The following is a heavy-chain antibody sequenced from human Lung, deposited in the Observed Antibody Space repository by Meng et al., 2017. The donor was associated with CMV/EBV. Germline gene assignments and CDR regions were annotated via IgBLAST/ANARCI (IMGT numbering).Heavy chain of an antibody. CDR2: IDSEGSTT. Sequence: GEXXKISCAASGFTFSTYWMHWVRQAPGKGLEWVSRIDSEGSTTNYADSVKGRFTISRDNAKNTLYLEMNSPRAEDTAVYYCASARGVVRYAFDIWVQGTXVTVSS. CDR3: ASARGVVRYAFDI. V-gene: IGHV3-74*01. D-gene: IGHD2-15*01. CDR1: GFTFSTYW. J-gene: IGHJ3*02.